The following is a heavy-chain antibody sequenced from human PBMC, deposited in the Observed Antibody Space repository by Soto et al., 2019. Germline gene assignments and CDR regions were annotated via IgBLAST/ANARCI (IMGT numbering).Heavy chain of an antibody. CDR3: AREVSGYCTNGVCWSYGMDV. CDR1: GGSVSSGSYY. Sequence: QVQLQESGPGLVKPSETLSLTCTVSGGSVSSGSYYWSWIRQPLGKGLEWIGYIYYSGSTNYNPSLKSRVTISVDTSKNQFSLKLSSVTAADTAVYYCAREVSGYCTNGVCWSYGMDVWGQGTTVTVSS. V-gene: IGHV4-61*01. D-gene: IGHD2-8*01. J-gene: IGHJ6*02. CDR2: IYYSGST.